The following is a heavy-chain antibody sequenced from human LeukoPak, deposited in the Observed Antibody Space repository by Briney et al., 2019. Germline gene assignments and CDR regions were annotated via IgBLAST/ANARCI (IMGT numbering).Heavy chain of an antibody. Sequence: PSETLSLTCIVSGVSMSSYDWSWIRQSPGKGLEWIGYIYYTGSTNYNPSLKSRVTISVDTSKKQFSLRLSSVTAADTAVYYCARGLIVVVPAAMGYYYYMDVWGKGTTVTVSS. V-gene: IGHV4-59*01. D-gene: IGHD2-2*01. J-gene: IGHJ6*03. CDR1: GVSMSSYD. CDR2: IYYTGST. CDR3: ARGLIVVVPAAMGYYYYMDV.